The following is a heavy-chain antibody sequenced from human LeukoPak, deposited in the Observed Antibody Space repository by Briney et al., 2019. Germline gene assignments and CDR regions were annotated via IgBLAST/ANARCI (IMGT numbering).Heavy chain of an antibody. CDR2: FDPEDGDT. D-gene: IGHD1-26*01. CDR3: ATEAPFIVGFSAGGFDI. CDR1: GYTLTELY. J-gene: IGHJ3*02. Sequence: ASVKVSCKVSGYTLTELYMHWVRQVPGKGLEWMGGFDPEDGDTVYAQRFQGRVSMTEDTSTDTAYMELSSLRSEDTAVYYCATEAPFIVGFSAGGFDIWGQGTVVTVSS. V-gene: IGHV1-24*01.